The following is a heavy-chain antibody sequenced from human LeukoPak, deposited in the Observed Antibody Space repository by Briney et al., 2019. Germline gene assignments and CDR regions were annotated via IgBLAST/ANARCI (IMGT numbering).Heavy chain of an antibody. D-gene: IGHD2-2*02. CDR1: GGTFSSYA. V-gene: IGHV1-69*05. J-gene: IGHJ5*02. Sequence: SVKVSCKASGGTFSSYAISWVRQAPGQGLEWMGGIIPIFGAANYAQKFQGRVTITTDESTSTAYMELSSLRSEDTAVYYCARDRYCSSTSCYRDNWFDPWGQGTLVTVSS. CDR2: IIPIFGAA. CDR3: ARDRYCSSTSCYRDNWFDP.